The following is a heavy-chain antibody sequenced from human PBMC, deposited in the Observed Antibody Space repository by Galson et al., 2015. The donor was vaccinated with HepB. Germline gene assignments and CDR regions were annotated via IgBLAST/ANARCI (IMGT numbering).Heavy chain of an antibody. V-gene: IGHV2-70*04. CDR3: ARTRKSISSSWYMAGYRFDS. J-gene: IGHJ5*01. CDR1: GFSLSTSGMR. D-gene: IGHD6-13*01. CDR2: IDWDDDK. Sequence: ALVKPTQTLTLTCTFSGFSLSTSGMRVSWIRQPPGRALEWLARIDWDDDKFYSTSLKTRLTISKDTSENQVVLIMTNMDPADTATYYCARTRKSISSSWYMAGYRFDSWGQGTLVTVSS.